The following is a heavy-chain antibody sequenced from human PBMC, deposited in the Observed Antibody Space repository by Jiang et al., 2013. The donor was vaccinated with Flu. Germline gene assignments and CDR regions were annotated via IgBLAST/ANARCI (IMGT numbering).Heavy chain of an antibody. D-gene: IGHD4-11*01. Sequence: GIINPSGGSTSYAXKFQGRVTMTRGTSTSTVYMELSSLRSEDTAVYYCARAYSNPDYWGQGTLVTVSS. J-gene: IGHJ4*02. CDR3: ARAYSNPDY. V-gene: IGHV1-46*01. CDR2: INPSGGST.